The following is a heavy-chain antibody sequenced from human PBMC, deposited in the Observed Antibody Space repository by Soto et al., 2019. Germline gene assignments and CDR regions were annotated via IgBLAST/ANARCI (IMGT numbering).Heavy chain of an antibody. CDR1: GYSFTTYW. D-gene: IGHD3-10*01. CDR2: IDPSDSYT. V-gene: IGHV5-10-1*01. CDR3: ARGGYGSGSYYNREAGWFDP. J-gene: IGHJ5*02. Sequence: GESLKISCKASGYSFTTYWINWVRQMPGKGLEWLGRIDPSDSYTNYSPSFQGHVTISVDKSDNTAYLQWSSLKASDTAMYYCARGGYGSGSYYNREAGWFDPWGQGTLVTVSS.